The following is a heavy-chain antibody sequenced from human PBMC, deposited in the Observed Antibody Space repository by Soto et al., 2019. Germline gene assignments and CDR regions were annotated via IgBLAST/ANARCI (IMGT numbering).Heavy chain of an antibody. Sequence: GGSLRLSYAASGFTFRSYWMHWVRQAPGKGLVWVSRINSDGSSTMYAASVYGRFTISRDTAKNTLHLQMNSLKPEDTAVYYCARDFGAGREFLDYWGPGTLVTVSS. J-gene: IGHJ4*02. CDR1: GFTFRSYW. V-gene: IGHV3-74*03. CDR2: INSDGSST. CDR3: ARDFGAGREFLDY. D-gene: IGHD3-3*01.